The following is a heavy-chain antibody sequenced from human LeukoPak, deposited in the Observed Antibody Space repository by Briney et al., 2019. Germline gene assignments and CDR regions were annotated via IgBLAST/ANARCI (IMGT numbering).Heavy chain of an antibody. J-gene: IGHJ3*02. CDR1: GGSISSHY. CDR3: ARDSSLYDAFDI. Sequence: TSETLSLTCTVSGGSISSHYWSWIRQPPGKGLEWIGYIYYSGSTNYNPSLKSRVTISVDTSKNQFSLKLSSVTAADTAVYYCARDSSLYDAFDIWGQGTMGTVSS. CDR2: IYYSGST. V-gene: IGHV4-59*11.